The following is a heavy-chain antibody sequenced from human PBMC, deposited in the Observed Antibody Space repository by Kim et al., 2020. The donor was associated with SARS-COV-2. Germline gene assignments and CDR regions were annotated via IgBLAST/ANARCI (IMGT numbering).Heavy chain of an antibody. V-gene: IGHV3-11*01. Sequence: AATGKGRFTTPRDTAKNSLYLQMHSLRAEDTAVYYCARDGHGWIASGDDYWGQGTLVTVSS. J-gene: IGHJ4*02. D-gene: IGHD3-10*01. CDR3: ARDGHGWIASGDDY.